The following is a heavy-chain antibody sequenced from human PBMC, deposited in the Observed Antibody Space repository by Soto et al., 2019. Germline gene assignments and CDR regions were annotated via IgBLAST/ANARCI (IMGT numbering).Heavy chain of an antibody. J-gene: IGHJ6*02. CDR3: SADRPDIGVGWWV. CDR1: GSGFISSG. V-gene: IGHV1-58*02. D-gene: IGHD2-15*01. CDR2: IVVASGQT. Sequence: ASVKVSCKASGSGFISSGIQWVRQAHGQRLEWIGWIVVASGQTNYAQNFRGRVAITRDTSTATAYIELTGLTSEDTAVYFFSADRPDIGVGWWVWGQGTTVTVS.